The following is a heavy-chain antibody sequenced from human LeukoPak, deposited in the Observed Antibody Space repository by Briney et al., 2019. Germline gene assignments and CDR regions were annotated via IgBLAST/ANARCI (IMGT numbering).Heavy chain of an antibody. D-gene: IGHD3-3*01. CDR3: ARDRRITIFGVVYYYYMDV. J-gene: IGHJ6*03. CDR2: INPSGGST. CDR1: GGTFSSYA. V-gene: IGHV1-46*01. Sequence: ASVKVSCKASGGTFSSYAISWVRQAPGQGLEWMGIINPSGGSTSYAQKFQGRVTMTRDVSTSTVYMELSSLRSEDTAVYYCARDRRITIFGVVYYYYMDVWGKGTTVTVSS.